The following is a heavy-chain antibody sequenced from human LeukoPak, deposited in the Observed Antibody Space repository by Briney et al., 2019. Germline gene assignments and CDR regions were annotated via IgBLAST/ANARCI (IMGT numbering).Heavy chain of an antibody. CDR1: GFTFSSYS. J-gene: IGHJ6*04. V-gene: IGHV3-21*01. D-gene: IGHD2-2*01. Sequence: GGSLRLSCAASGFTFSSYSMNWVRQAPGKGLEWVSSISSSSSYIYYADSVKGRFTISRDNAKNSPYLQMNSLRAEDTAVYYCARDREVPAASGYYYYGMDVWGKGTTVTVSS. CDR3: ARDREVPAASGYYYYGMDV. CDR2: ISSSSSYI.